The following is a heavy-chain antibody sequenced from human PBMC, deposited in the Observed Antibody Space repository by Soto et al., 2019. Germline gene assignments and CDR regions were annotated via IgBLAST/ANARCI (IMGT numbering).Heavy chain of an antibody. V-gene: IGHV4-30-4*01. CDR1: GGSISSGDYY. D-gene: IGHD3-3*01. CDR3: ARAIAYYDFWSGYYKRIAYYYGMDV. J-gene: IGHJ6*02. CDR2: IYYSGST. Sequence: SETLSLTCTVSGGSISSGDYYWSWIRQPPGKGLEWIGYIYYSGSTYYNPSLKSRVTISVDTSKNQFSLKLSSVTAADTAVYYCARAIAYYDFWSGYYKRIAYYYGMDVWGQGTTVTVS.